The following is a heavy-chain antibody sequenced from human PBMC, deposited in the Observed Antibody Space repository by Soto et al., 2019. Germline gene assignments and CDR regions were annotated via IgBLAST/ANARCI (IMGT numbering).Heavy chain of an antibody. J-gene: IGHJ4*02. CDR3: ARGGLETYKYYTSGYPVNFDY. CDR2: IIPIFDTP. Sequence: QVQLVQSGPEVKKPGSSVRVSCKASGGTFSTYAISWVRQAPVQGLEWMGGIIPIFDTPNYAQNFQGRITITADESTSTAYLELSSLRSGDTAVYYCARGGLETYKYYTSGYPVNFDYWGQGTLITVSS. V-gene: IGHV1-69*12. CDR1: GGTFSTYA. D-gene: IGHD3-22*01.